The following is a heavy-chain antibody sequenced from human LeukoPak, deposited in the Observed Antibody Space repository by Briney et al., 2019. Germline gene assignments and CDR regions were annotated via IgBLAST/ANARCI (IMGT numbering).Heavy chain of an antibody. Sequence: GASVKVSCKASGYTFTSYWIGWVRQVPGKGLEWMGIIYPGDSDTRYSPSFQGQVTISADKSISTAYLQWSSLKASDTAMYYCARTTRPSYYYDSSGYPTPPDYWGQGTLVTVSS. CDR2: IYPGDSDT. CDR1: GYTFTSYW. J-gene: IGHJ4*02. V-gene: IGHV5-51*01. CDR3: ARTTRPSYYYDSSGYPTPPDY. D-gene: IGHD3-22*01.